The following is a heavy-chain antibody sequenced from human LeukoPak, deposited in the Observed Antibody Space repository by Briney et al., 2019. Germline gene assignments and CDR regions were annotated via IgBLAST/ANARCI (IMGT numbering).Heavy chain of an antibody. Sequence: GSSVNVSCTASGGTFSSYAISWVRQAPGQGLEWMGGIIPIFGTANYAQKFQGRVTITTDESTSTAYMELSSLRSEDTAVYYCARVGSGSYQRNDAFDIWGQGTMVTVSS. V-gene: IGHV1-69*05. CDR3: ARVGSGSYQRNDAFDI. J-gene: IGHJ3*02. D-gene: IGHD1-26*01. CDR2: IIPIFGTA. CDR1: GGTFSSYA.